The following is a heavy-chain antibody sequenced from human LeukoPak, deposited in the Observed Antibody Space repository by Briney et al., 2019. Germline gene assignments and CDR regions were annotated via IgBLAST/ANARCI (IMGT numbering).Heavy chain of an antibody. CDR1: GYTFTSYG. CDR3: ARVPMYHGSPTYYFDY. CDR2: ISAYNGNT. J-gene: IGHJ4*02. V-gene: IGHV1-18*01. D-gene: IGHD1-1*01. Sequence: ASVKVSCKASGYTFTSYGISWVRQAPGQGLEWTGWISAYNGNTNYAQKLQGRVTMTTDTFTSTAYMELRSLRSDDTAVYYCARVPMYHGSPTYYFDYWRQGTLVTVSS.